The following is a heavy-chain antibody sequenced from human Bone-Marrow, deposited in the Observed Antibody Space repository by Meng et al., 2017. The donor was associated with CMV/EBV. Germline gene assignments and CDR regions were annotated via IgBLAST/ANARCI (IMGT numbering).Heavy chain of an antibody. D-gene: IGHD3-3*01. J-gene: IGHJ6*02. V-gene: IGHV3-7*01. CDR3: ARDQGEYYDFRGAYYYNRMDF. CDR1: GFTISGYY. Sequence: AGSLSLTCAASGFTISGYYMSWVRQAPGQGLEWVASIKEDGSENDYVDSVKGRFTISRDNAKNSLYLQMHSLRAEDTAVYYCARDQGEYYDFRGAYYYNRMDFWGQGTTVTVSS. CDR2: IKEDGSEN.